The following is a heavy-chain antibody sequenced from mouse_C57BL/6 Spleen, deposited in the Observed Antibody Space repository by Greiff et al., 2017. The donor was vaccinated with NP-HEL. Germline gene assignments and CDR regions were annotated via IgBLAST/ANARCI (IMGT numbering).Heavy chain of an antibody. CDR3: ARQGYDYYFDY. V-gene: IGHV5-9*01. J-gene: IGHJ2*01. CDR2: ISGGGGNT. CDR1: GFTFSSYT. D-gene: IGHD2-4*01. Sequence: EVMLVESGGGLVKPGGSLKLSCAASGFTFSSYTMSWVRQTPEKRLEWVATISGGGGNTYYPDSVKGRFTISRDNAKNTLYLQMSSLRSEDTALYYCARQGYDYYFDYWGQGTTLTVSS.